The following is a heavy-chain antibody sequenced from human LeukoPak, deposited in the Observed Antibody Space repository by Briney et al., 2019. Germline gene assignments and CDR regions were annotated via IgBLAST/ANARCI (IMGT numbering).Heavy chain of an antibody. Sequence: SETLSLTCTVSGGSISSYYWSWIRQPAGKGLEWIGRIYTSGSTNYNPSLKSRVTMSVDTSKNQFSLKLSSVTAADTAVYYCARVWVAVAGYNWFDPWGQGTLVTVSS. CDR3: ARVWVAVAGYNWFDP. CDR1: GGSISSYY. V-gene: IGHV4-4*07. D-gene: IGHD6-19*01. CDR2: IYTSGST. J-gene: IGHJ5*02.